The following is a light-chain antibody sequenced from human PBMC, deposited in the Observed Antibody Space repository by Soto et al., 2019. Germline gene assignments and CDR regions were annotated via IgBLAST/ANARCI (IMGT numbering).Light chain of an antibody. Sequence: DIQMTPSPSSLSASVGDRVTITCRASQGIRNDLTWYQQKLGKAPKRLITAASSLQSGVPSRFSGSGCGTEFTLTISGLQPEDLATYYCLQHNSHPFTFGGGTKVEIE. J-gene: IGKJ4*01. CDR2: AAS. V-gene: IGKV1-17*01. CDR3: LQHNSHPFT. CDR1: QGIRND.